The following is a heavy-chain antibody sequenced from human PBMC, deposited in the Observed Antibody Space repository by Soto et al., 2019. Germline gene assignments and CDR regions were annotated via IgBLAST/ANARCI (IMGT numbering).Heavy chain of an antibody. CDR2: IYWDDDK. D-gene: IGHD2-21*02. CDR1: GFSLSTTGVG. CDR3: VQSRCGGDCLQSYASHSYYGLDV. V-gene: IGHV2-5*02. Sequence: QITLKESGPTLVKPTQTLTLTCTFSGFSLSTTGVGVGWIRQPPVKALEWLALIYWDDDKRYKPSLNSRLTITKDTSKNQVVLALTNMDPVDTATYYCVQSRCGGDCLQSYASHSYYGLDVWGQGTTVTVSS. J-gene: IGHJ6*02.